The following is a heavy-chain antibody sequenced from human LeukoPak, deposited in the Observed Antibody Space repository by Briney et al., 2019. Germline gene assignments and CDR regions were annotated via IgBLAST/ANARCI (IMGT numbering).Heavy chain of an antibody. V-gene: IGHV1-8*02. J-gene: IGHJ4*02. CDR1: GGTFSSYA. CDR2: MNPNSGNT. Sequence: ASVKVSCKASGGTFSSYAISWVRQAPGQGLEWMGWMNPNSGNTGYAQKFQGRVTITRNTSISTAYMELSSLRSEDTAVYYCARGVSWYGGDYWGQGTLVTVSS. D-gene: IGHD6-13*01. CDR3: ARGVSWYGGDY.